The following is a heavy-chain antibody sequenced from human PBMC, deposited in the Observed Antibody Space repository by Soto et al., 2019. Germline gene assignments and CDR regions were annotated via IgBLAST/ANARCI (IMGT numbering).Heavy chain of an antibody. CDR1: GFTFSSYS. CDR2: ISSSSSYT. Sequence: EVQLVESGGGLVKPGGSLRLSCAASGFTFSSYSMNWVRQAPGKGLEWVSSISSSSSYTYYADSVKGRFTISRDNAKNSLYLQMNSLRAEDTAVYYCARDFSRSGPVRHYYYGMDVWGQGTTVTVSS. J-gene: IGHJ6*02. D-gene: IGHD6-25*01. V-gene: IGHV3-21*01. CDR3: ARDFSRSGPVRHYYYGMDV.